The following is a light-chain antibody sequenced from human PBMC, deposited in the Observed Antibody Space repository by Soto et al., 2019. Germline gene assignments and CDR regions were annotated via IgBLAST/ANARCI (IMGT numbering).Light chain of an antibody. V-gene: IGKV3-11*01. CDR3: QQRSNWPLVT. J-gene: IGKJ3*01. CDR1: QSVRSY. Sequence: EIVLTQSPATLSLSPGERATLSCRASQSVRSYLAWYQQKPGQPPRLLIYDTSNRATGIPARFSGSGYGTDFTLTSSSLDPEDFAVYYCQQRSNWPLVTFGPGTRVDIK. CDR2: DTS.